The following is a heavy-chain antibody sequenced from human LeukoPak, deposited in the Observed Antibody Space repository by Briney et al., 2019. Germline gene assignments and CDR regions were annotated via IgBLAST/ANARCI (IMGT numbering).Heavy chain of an antibody. CDR1: GFTFSSYS. CDR2: ISSSSSYI. V-gene: IGHV3-21*01. J-gene: IGHJ4*02. CDR3: ARDPGTTVSY. D-gene: IGHD4-17*01. Sequence: GGTLRLSCAASGFTFSSYSMNWVRQAPGKGLEWVSSISSSSSYIYYADSVKGRFTISRDNAKNSLYLQMNSLRAEDTAVYYCARDPGTTVSYWGQGTLVTVSS.